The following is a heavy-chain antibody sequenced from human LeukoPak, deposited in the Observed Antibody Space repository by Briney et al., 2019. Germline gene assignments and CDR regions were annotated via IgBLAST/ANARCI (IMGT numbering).Heavy chain of an antibody. CDR1: GFTFSNYD. V-gene: IGHV3-48*03. Sequence: PGGALRLSCAVSGFTFSNYDMNWVRQAPGKGLEWVSYISSSGSTIYYADSVKGRFTISRDNAKNSLYLQMNSLRAEDTAVYYCARISSPAVAGINWGQGTLVTVSS. CDR3: ARISSPAVAGIN. D-gene: IGHD6-19*01. CDR2: ISSSGSTI. J-gene: IGHJ4*02.